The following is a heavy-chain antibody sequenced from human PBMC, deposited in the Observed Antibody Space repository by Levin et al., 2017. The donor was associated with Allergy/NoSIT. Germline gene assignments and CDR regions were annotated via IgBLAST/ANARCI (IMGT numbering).Heavy chain of an antibody. J-gene: IGHJ4*02. CDR2: IGSAGDT. V-gene: IGHV3-13*01. CDR1: GFTFRTYG. Sequence: LSLPCAASGFTFRTYGMDWVRQATGKGLEWVSHIGSAGDTWYPDSVKGRFTISRENAKNSLYLQMNSLRAGDTAVYYCARDSGSGLDYWGQGTLVTVSS. CDR3: ARDSGSGLDY. D-gene: IGHD6-19*01.